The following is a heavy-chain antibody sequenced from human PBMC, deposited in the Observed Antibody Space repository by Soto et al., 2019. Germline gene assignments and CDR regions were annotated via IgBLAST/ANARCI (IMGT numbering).Heavy chain of an antibody. Sequence: PGGSLRLSCAASGFTVSSNYMSWVRQAPGKGLEWVSVIYSGGSTYYADSVKGRFTISRDNSKNTLYLQMNSLRAEDTAVYYCARAEVNSYGLEVFDYWGQGTLVTVSS. CDR3: ARAEVNSYGLEVFDY. V-gene: IGHV3-53*01. J-gene: IGHJ4*02. CDR1: GFTVSSNY. CDR2: IYSGGST. D-gene: IGHD5-18*01.